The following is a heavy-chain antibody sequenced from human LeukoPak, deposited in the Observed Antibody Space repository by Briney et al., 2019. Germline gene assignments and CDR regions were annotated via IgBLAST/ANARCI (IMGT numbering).Heavy chain of an antibody. J-gene: IGHJ4*02. V-gene: IGHV1-3*01. CDR2: INAGNGNT. Sequence: GASVKVSCKASGYTFTSYAMHWVRQALGQRLEWMGWINAGNGNTKYSQKFQGRVTITRDTSASTAYMELSSLRSEDTAVYYCARGIEWFGESGFDYWGQGTLVTVSS. CDR3: ARGIEWFGESGFDY. CDR1: GYTFTSYA. D-gene: IGHD3-10*01.